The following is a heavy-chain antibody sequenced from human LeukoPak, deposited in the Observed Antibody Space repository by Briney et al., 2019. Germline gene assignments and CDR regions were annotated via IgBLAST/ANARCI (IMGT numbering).Heavy chain of an antibody. D-gene: IGHD1-1*01. CDR2: IYYSGST. Sequence: PSETLSLTCTVSGGSISGHYWSWIRQPPGKGLEWIGYIYYSGSTNYNPSLRSRVAISVDTSKNQFSLELSSVTAADTAVYYCARLHADTTLTPYYYYIYVWGKGTTVNVSS. V-gene: IGHV4-59*11. CDR3: ARLHADTTLTPYYYYIYV. J-gene: IGHJ6*03. CDR1: GGSISGHY.